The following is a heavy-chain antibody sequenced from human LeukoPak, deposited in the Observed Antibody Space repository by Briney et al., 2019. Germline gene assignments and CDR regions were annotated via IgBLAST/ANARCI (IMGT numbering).Heavy chain of an antibody. Sequence: SETLSLTCTVSGGSISSGGYYWSWIRQPPGKGLEWIGYIYHSGSTYYNPSLKSRVTISVDRSKNQFSLKLSSVTAADTAVYYCARVGEVRYQLAKNWFDPWGQGTLVTVSS. V-gene: IGHV4-30-2*01. CDR2: IYHSGST. CDR1: GGSISSGGYY. D-gene: IGHD2-2*01. J-gene: IGHJ5*02. CDR3: ARVGEVRYQLAKNWFDP.